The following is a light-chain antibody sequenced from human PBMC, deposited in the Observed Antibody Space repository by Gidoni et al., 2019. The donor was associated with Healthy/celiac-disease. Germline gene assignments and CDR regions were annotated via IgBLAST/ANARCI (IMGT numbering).Light chain of an antibody. CDR1: QSISSY. V-gene: IGKV1-39*01. CDR2: AAS. J-gene: IGKJ2*01. Sequence: ASVGDRVTITCRASQSISSYLNWYQQKPGKAPKLLIYAASSLQSGVPSRFSGSGSGTDFTLTISSLQPEDFATYYCQQSYSTLRTFGQGTKLEIK. CDR3: QQSYSTLRT.